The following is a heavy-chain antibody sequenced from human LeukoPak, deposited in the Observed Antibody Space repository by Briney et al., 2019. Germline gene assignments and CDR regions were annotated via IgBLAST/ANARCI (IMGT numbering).Heavy chain of an antibody. D-gene: IGHD2-15*01. V-gene: IGHV3-23*01. CDR1: GFTFSSYA. J-gene: IGHJ5*02. CDR3: AKAPWRLPLNWFDP. Sequence: GGSLRLSCAASGFTFSSYAMSWVRQAPGKGLEWVSAISGSGGSTYYADSVKGRFTISRDNSKNTLYLQMNSLRAEDTAVYYCAKAPWRLPLNWFDPWGQGTLVTVSP. CDR2: ISGSGGST.